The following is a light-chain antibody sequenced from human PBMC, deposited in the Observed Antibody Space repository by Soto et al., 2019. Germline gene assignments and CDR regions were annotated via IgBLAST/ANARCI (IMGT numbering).Light chain of an antibody. V-gene: IGKV3-20*01. Sequence: DIVLTHSPGTLSLSPGERGTLSCRASQTISSSYLAWYQQRAGQAPRLLIYATSSRAIGIPDRFSGSGSGTDFTLTISRLEPEDFAVYYCQHYGGSSMYTFGQGTKLEI. CDR3: QHYGGSSMYT. CDR2: ATS. CDR1: QTISSSY. J-gene: IGKJ2*01.